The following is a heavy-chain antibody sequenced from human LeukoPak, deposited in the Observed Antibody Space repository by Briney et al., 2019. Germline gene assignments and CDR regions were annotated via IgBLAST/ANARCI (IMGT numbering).Heavy chain of an antibody. CDR1: GFNFSNYG. V-gene: IGHV3-33*01. Sequence: GGSLRLSCAASGFNFSNYGMQWVRQAPGKGLEGVAIIWYDGSNTYYADSVKGRFTISRDNSKNTLYLQMNSLRAEDTAVYYCARGLTEVGDWGQGTLVTVSS. J-gene: IGHJ4*02. CDR3: ARGLTEVGD. CDR2: IWYDGSNT. D-gene: IGHD1-14*01.